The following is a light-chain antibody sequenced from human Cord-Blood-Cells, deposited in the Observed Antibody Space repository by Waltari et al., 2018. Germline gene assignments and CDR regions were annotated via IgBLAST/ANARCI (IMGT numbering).Light chain of an antibody. J-gene: IGLJ1*01. CDR1: SRDVGSYNL. CDR2: EVS. CDR3: CSYAGSSTYV. V-gene: IGLV2-23*02. Sequence: QSALTQPASVSGSPGQSTTIPCTGTSRDVGSYNLVSWYQQHPGKAPKLMINEVSKRPSGVSNRFSGSKSGNTASLTISGLQAEDEADYYCCSYAGSSTYVFGTGTKVTVL.